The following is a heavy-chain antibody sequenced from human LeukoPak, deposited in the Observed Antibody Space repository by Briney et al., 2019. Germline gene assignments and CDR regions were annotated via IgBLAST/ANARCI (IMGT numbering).Heavy chain of an antibody. Sequence: SVKVSCKASGGTFSSYAISWVRQAPGQGLEWMGRIIPILGIANYAQKFQGRVTITADKSTSTAYMELSSLRSEDTAVYYCATSIPQEWELLFYYYYGMDVWGQGTTVTVSS. CDR2: IIPILGIA. J-gene: IGHJ6*02. D-gene: IGHD1-26*01. CDR1: GGTFSSYA. CDR3: ATSIPQEWELLFYYYYGMDV. V-gene: IGHV1-69*04.